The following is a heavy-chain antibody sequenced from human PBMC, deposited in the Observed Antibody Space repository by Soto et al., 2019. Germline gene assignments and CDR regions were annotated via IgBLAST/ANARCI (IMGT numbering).Heavy chain of an antibody. CDR3: ARGLIVVVPAHDWFDP. V-gene: IGHV1-3*01. CDR1: GYTFTSYA. D-gene: IGHD2-2*01. Sequence: AXVKVSCKASGYTFTSYAMHWVRQAPGHRLEWMGWINAGNGNTKYSQKFQGRVTITRDTSASTAYMELSSLRSEDTAVYYCARGLIVVVPAHDWFDPWGQGTLVTVSS. CDR2: INAGNGNT. J-gene: IGHJ5*02.